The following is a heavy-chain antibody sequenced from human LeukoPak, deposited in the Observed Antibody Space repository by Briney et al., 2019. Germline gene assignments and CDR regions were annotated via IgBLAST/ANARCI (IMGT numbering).Heavy chain of an antibody. J-gene: IGHJ4*02. D-gene: IGHD7-27*01. CDR1: GFTFSTYW. CDR3: ARDSGVVYYFDY. Sequence: QPGGSLRLSCAASGFTFSTYWMSWVRQAPGKGLEWVAVISYDGSNKYYADSVKGRFTISRDNSKNTVYLQMNSLRVEDTAVYYCARDSGVVYYFDYWGQGTLVTVSS. CDR2: ISYDGSNK. V-gene: IGHV3-33*08.